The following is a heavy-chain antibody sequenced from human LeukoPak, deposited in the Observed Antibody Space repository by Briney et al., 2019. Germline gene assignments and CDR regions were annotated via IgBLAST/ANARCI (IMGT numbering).Heavy chain of an antibody. CDR2: INPNSGGT. D-gene: IGHD5-12*01. J-gene: IGHJ6*02. V-gene: IGHV1-2*04. Sequence: ASVKASCKASGYTFTGYYMHWVRQAPGQGLEWMGWINPNSGGTNYAQKFQGWVTMTRDTSISTAYMELSRLRSDDTAVYYCARDHVRRATTYYYYYGMDVWGQGTTVTVSS. CDR1: GYTFTGYY. CDR3: ARDHVRRATTYYYYYGMDV.